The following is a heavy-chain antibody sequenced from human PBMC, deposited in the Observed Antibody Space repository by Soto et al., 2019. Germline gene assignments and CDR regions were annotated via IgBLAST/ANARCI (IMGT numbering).Heavy chain of an antibody. Sequence: PGGPMRLSCAASGFTFDSYWMTWVSKAPGKGLAWVANMNQGGSEKYYVDSVKGRFTVSRDNAKNSLYLQMNSLRDEDTAVYYCARELGHCSGGSCYRGAFDIWGQGTMVT. D-gene: IGHD2-15*01. J-gene: IGHJ3*02. V-gene: IGHV3-7*01. CDR1: GFTFDSYW. CDR2: MNQGGSEK. CDR3: ARELGHCSGGSCYRGAFDI.